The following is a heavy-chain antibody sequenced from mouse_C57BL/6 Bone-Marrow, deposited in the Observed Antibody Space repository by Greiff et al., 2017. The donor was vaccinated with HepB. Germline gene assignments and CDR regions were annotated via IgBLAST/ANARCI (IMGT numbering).Heavy chain of an antibody. D-gene: IGHD2-1*01. V-gene: IGHV3-6*01. CDR3: ASVYYGKWFAY. CDR2: ISYDGSN. Sequence: EVKLVESGPGLVKPSQSLSLTCSVTGYSITSGYYWNWIRQFPGNKLEWMGYISYDGSNNYNPSLKNRISITRDTSKNQFFLKLNSVTTEDTATYYCASVYYGKWFAYWGQGTLVTVSA. CDR1: GYSITSGYY. J-gene: IGHJ3*01.